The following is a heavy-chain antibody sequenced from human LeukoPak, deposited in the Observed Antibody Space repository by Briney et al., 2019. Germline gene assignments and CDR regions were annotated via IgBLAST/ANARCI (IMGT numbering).Heavy chain of an antibody. CDR3: ATLPYYYDSSGSYYFDY. V-gene: IGHV3-11*01. CDR1: GFIFSDYY. D-gene: IGHD3-22*01. CDR2: ISSSGSTM. J-gene: IGHJ4*02. Sequence: GGSLRLSCAASGFIFSDYYMSWIRQAPGKGLEWVSYISSSGSTMYYTDSVKGRFTISRDNAKDSLYLQMNSLRAEDTAVYYCATLPYYYDSSGSYYFDYWGQGTLVTVSS.